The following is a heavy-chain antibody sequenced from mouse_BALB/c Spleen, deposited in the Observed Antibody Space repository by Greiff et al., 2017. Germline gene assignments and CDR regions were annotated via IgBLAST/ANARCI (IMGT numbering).Heavy chain of an antibody. Sequence: DVKLQESGPGLVKPSQSLSLTCTVTGYSITSDYAWTWLRQFPRNKLEWMGYISYSGSTSYNPSLKSRISITRDTSKNQFFLQLNSVTTEDTATYYCARSGLRGYYAMDYWGQGTSVTVSS. V-gene: IGHV3-2*02. D-gene: IGHD2-4*01. CDR2: ISYSGST. J-gene: IGHJ4*01. CDR3: ARSGLRGYYAMDY. CDR1: GYSITSDYA.